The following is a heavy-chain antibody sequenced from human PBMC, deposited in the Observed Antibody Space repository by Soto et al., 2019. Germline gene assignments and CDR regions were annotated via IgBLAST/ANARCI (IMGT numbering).Heavy chain of an antibody. Sequence: GASVKVSCKASGYTFSSYAMHWVRQAPGQRLEWMGWINAGYGNTKSSQKFQDRVTISRDTSASTAYMELTSLSSEDTAVYYCARDTGDGTFDFWGQGTLVTASS. J-gene: IGHJ4*02. CDR2: INAGYGNT. CDR3: ARDTGDGTFDF. V-gene: IGHV1-3*01. D-gene: IGHD7-27*01. CDR1: GYTFSSYA.